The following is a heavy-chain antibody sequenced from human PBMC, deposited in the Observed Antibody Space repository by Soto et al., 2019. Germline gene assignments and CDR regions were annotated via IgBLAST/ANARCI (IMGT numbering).Heavy chain of an antibody. V-gene: IGHV1-69*01. CDR3: ARALVGRGFAFEY. CDR1: GVTFSSYA. D-gene: IGHD3-10*01. Sequence: VNVSCKASGVTFSSYAISWVLQAPGQGLEWMGGINPIFGTADYAQKFQGRVTITADESTTTAYMELSSLRSEDKAVYYCARALVGRGFAFEYWGQGTLVTVSS. J-gene: IGHJ4*02. CDR2: INPIFGTA.